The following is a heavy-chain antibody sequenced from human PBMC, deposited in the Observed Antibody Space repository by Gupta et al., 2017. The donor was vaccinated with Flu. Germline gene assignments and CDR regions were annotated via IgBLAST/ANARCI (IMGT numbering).Heavy chain of an antibody. CDR2: IYYSGST. CDR1: GGSISSYY. D-gene: IGHD3-9*01. Sequence: QVQLQESGPGLVKPSETLSLTCTVSGGSISSYYWSWIRQPPGKGLEWIGYIYYSGSTNYNPSLKSRVTISVDTSKNQFSLKLSSVTAADTAVYYCARADRPKLRYCDWGDWFDPWGQGTLVTVSS. V-gene: IGHV4-59*01. J-gene: IGHJ5*02. CDR3: ARADRPKLRYCDWGDWFDP.